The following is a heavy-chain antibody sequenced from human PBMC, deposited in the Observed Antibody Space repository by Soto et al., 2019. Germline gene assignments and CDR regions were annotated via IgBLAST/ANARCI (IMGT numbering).Heavy chain of an antibody. CDR2: MYYGGRT. Sequence: SETLCLTCPVSGGSISSYYWSWIRQPPGKGLEWIGYMYYGGRTNYNPSLKSRVTISVDTSKMQVSLKLSSVTAADTAVYFCARGTPSPLIVRSSRGPWFDPWGQGTLVTV. J-gene: IGHJ5*02. D-gene: IGHD2-15*01. CDR3: ARGTPSPLIVRSSRGPWFDP. V-gene: IGHV4-59*08. CDR1: GGSISSYY.